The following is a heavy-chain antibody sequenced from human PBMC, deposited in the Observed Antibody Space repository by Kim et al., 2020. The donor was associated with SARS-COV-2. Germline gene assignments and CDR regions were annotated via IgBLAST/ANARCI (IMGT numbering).Heavy chain of an antibody. Sequence: GGSLRLSCAASGFTFSSYGMHWVRQAPGKGLEWVAVISYDGSNKYYADSVKGRFTISRDNSKNTLYLQMNSLRAEDTAVYYCAKDQTYYYGSGRPAIGYWGQGTLVTVSS. V-gene: IGHV3-30*18. CDR1: GFTFSSYG. J-gene: IGHJ4*02. CDR2: ISYDGSNK. CDR3: AKDQTYYYGSGRPAIGY. D-gene: IGHD3-10*01.